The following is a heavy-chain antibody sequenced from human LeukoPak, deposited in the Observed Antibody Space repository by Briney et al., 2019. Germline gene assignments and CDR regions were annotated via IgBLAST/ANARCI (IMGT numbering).Heavy chain of an antibody. D-gene: IGHD3-22*01. CDR2: ISGSGGST. Sequence: SGGSLRLSCAASGFTFSSYAMSWVRQAPGKGLEWVSAISGSGGSTYYADSVKGRFTISRDNSKNTLYLQMNSLRAEDTAVYYCAKLTMIVFISPFDYWGQGTLVTVSS. J-gene: IGHJ4*02. V-gene: IGHV3-23*01. CDR1: GFTFSSYA. CDR3: AKLTMIVFISPFDY.